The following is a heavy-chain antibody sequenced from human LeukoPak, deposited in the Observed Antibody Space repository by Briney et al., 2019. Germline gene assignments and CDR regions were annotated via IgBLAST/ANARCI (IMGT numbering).Heavy chain of an antibody. CDR1: GLIFSRYW. D-gene: IGHD6-13*01. Sequence: GGSLRLSCAASGLIFSRYWMSWVRQAPGKGLEWVAVTWYDGSEKYYADSLKGRFTISRDNSKNKLYLQMNSLRAEDTALYYCAKDRGSSWYFDYWGQGTLVTVSS. CDR2: TWYDGSEK. J-gene: IGHJ4*02. V-gene: IGHV3-33*06. CDR3: AKDRGSSWYFDY.